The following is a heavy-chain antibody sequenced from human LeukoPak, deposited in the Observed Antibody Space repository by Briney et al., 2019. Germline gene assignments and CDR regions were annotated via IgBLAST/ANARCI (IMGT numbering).Heavy chain of an antibody. V-gene: IGHV4-34*01. D-gene: IGHD3-16*01. Sequence: SETLSLTCAVYGGSFSGYYWSWIRQPPGKGPEWIGEINHSGSTNYNPSLKSRVTISVDTSKNQFSLKLSSVTAADTAVYYCARDRGGYYFDYWGQGTLVTVSS. J-gene: IGHJ4*02. CDR3: ARDRGGYYFDY. CDR2: INHSGST. CDR1: GGSFSGYY.